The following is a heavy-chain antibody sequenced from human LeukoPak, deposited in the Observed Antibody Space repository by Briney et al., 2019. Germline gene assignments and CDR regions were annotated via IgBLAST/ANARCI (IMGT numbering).Heavy chain of an antibody. D-gene: IGHD6-13*01. V-gene: IGHV3-30*02. CDR1: GFSFSTYG. J-gene: IGHJ4*02. CDR2: IRHDGSSK. CDR3: ARTWVGSSWYGD. Sequence: GGSLRLSCVASGFSFSTYGMHWVRQAPGKGLEWVAFIRHDGSSKYYADSVKGRFTISRDSSKNTLYLQMNSLRAEDTAVYYCARTWVGSSWYGDWGQGTLVTVS.